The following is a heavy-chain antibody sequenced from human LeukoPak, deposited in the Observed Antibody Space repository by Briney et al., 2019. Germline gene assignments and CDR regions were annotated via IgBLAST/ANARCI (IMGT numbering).Heavy chain of an antibody. CDR1: GFTFSSYE. J-gene: IGHJ4*02. Sequence: GGSLRLSCAASGFTFSSYEMNWVRQAPGKGLEWVSYISSSGSTIYYADSVKGRFTISRDNAKSSLYLQMNGLRAEDTAVYYCARDSRQQLFDYWGQGTLVTVSS. D-gene: IGHD4-11*01. CDR2: ISSSGSTI. V-gene: IGHV3-48*03. CDR3: ARDSRQQLFDY.